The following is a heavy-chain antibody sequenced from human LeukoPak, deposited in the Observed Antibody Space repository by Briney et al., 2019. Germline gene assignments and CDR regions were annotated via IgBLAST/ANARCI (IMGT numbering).Heavy chain of an antibody. D-gene: IGHD3-10*01. CDR2: ISTYSGKT. CDR3: ARLRGGY. V-gene: IGHV1-18*04. Sequence: GASVKLSCNSSGYTFTTYGNSWVRQAPAQGLEWVGGISTYSGKTNYAETVQGRVAMTTDTPTSTAHMELRSLRTANTSVYYSARLRGGYWRQGPLGTVPS. CDR1: GYTFTTYG. J-gene: IGHJ4*02.